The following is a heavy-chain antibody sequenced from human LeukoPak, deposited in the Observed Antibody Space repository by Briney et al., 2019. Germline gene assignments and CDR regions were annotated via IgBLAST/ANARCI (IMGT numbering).Heavy chain of an antibody. CDR3: ARARGVLLWFGELIADAFDI. V-gene: IGHV3-48*01. D-gene: IGHD3-10*01. CDR2: ISSSSSTI. Sequence: PGGSLRLSCAASGFTFSSYSMNWVRQAPGKGLEWVSYISSSSSTIYYADSVKGRFTISGDNAKNSLYLQMNSLRAEDTAVYYCARARGVLLWFGELIADAFDIWGQGTMVTVSS. CDR1: GFTFSSYS. J-gene: IGHJ3*02.